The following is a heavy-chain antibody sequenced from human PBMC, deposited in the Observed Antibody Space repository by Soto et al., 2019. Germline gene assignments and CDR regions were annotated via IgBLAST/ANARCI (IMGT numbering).Heavy chain of an antibody. D-gene: IGHD1-1*01. Sequence: ASVKVSCKASGYTFTGDYMHWVRQAPGQGLEWMGIINPSGGSTSYAQKFQGRVTISRDNSKNTLYLQMNSLRAEDTAVYYCARVRRKWDYYYGMDVWGQGTTVTVSS. CDR1: GYTFTGDY. J-gene: IGHJ6*02. CDR2: INPSGGST. CDR3: ARVRRKWDYYYGMDV. V-gene: IGHV1-46*01.